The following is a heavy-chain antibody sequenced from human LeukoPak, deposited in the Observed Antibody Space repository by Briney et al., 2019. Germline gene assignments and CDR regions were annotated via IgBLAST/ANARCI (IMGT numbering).Heavy chain of an antibody. CDR1: GGTFSSYA. CDR3: ARSYYYDSSGYSLYAFDI. D-gene: IGHD3-22*01. CDR2: IIPIFGTA. J-gene: IGHJ3*02. Sequence: ASVRVSCKASGGTFSSYAISWVREAPGQGLEWMGGIIPIFGTANYAQKFQGRVTSTTDESTSTAYMELSSLRSEDTASYYCARSYYYDSSGYSLYAFDIWGQGTMVTVSS. V-gene: IGHV1-69*05.